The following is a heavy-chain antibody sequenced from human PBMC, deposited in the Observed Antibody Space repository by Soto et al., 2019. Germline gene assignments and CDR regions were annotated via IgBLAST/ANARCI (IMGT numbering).Heavy chain of an antibody. Sequence: PGGSLRLSCAASGFTFSSYAMSWVRQAPGKGLEWVSAISGSGGSTYYADSVKGRFTISRDNSKNTLYLQMNSLRAEDTAVYYCAKVRASMSTLRPYYYYGMDVWGQGTTVTVSS. CDR1: GFTFSSYA. V-gene: IGHV3-23*01. CDR3: AKVRASMSTLRPYYYYGMDV. J-gene: IGHJ6*02. CDR2: ISGSGGST. D-gene: IGHD3-16*01.